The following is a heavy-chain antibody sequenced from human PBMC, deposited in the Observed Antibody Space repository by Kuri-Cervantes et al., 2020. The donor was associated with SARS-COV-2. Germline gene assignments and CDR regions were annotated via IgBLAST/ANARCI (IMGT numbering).Heavy chain of an antibody. CDR1: GFTFSDYY. D-gene: IGHD5-12*01. V-gene: IGHV3-23*01. Sequence: GESLKIPCEGSGFTFSDYYMSWVRQAPGKGLEWLSNISPSMAHTYYADSAKGRFTISRDNSKNTLSLQMNSLRAEDTAVYYCAKPLGYSGYDPPDYWGQGTLVTVSS. CDR2: ISPSMAHT. J-gene: IGHJ4*02. CDR3: AKPLGYSGYDPPDY.